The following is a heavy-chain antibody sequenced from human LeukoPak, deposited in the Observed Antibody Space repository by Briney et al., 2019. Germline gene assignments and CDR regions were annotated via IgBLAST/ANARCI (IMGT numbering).Heavy chain of an antibody. V-gene: IGHV3-23*01. D-gene: IGHD6-13*01. J-gene: IGHJ4*02. CDR1: GFAFRTYA. CDR3: AKDKAPGSWHTPSDF. Sequence: GGSLRLSCAASGFAFRTYAMSWVRQAPGKGLEWVSGISDSGDGTYYAESVKGRFTISRDNSKNTVFLQMNSLRADDTAKYYCAKDKAPGSWHTPSDFWGQGTLVTVSS. CDR2: ISDSGDGT.